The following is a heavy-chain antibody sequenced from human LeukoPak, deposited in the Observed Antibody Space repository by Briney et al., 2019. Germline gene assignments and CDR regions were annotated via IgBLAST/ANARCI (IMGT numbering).Heavy chain of an antibody. D-gene: IGHD6-13*01. V-gene: IGHV3-30*02. CDR3: ARVGRAITAAGFGAFDV. CDR2: IRYDGSNK. CDR1: GFTFSSYG. J-gene: IGHJ3*01. Sequence: GGSLRLSCAASGFTFSSYGMHWVRQAPGKGLEWVAFIRYDGSNKYYADSVKGRFTISRDNSKDTLYLQMNSLRAEDTAVYYCARVGRAITAAGFGAFDVWGQGTMATVSS.